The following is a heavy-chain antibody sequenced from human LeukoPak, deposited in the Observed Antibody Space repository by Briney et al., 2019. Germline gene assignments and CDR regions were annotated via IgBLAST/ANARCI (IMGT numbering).Heavy chain of an antibody. CDR1: GFTVSSNY. J-gene: IGHJ4*02. CDR3: ARDPIVGSTSVSGGV. Sequence: GGSLRLSCAASGFTVSSNYMSWVRQAPGKGLEWVSVIYSGGSTYYADTVKGRFTISRDNTKNTLYLQKNSLKAEDTAVDCCARDPIVGSTSVSGGVGGQGTLVTVAS. CDR2: IYSGGST. D-gene: IGHD1-26*01. V-gene: IGHV3-53*01.